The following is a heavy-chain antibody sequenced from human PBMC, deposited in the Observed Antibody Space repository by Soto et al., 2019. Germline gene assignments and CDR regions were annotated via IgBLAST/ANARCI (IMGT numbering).Heavy chain of an antibody. V-gene: IGHV3-23*01. CDR2: MSGSGGST. CDR3: AKDSRGERGEVDY. CDR1: GFTFSRYA. J-gene: IGHJ4*02. Sequence: EVQLLESGGGLVQPGGSLRLSCAASGFTFSRYAMSWVRQAPGKGLEWVSDMSGSGGSTYYADSVKGRFTISRDNSKTTLYLQMNRLRAEDTAVYYCAKDSRGERGEVDYWGQGTLVTVSS. D-gene: IGHD3-16*01.